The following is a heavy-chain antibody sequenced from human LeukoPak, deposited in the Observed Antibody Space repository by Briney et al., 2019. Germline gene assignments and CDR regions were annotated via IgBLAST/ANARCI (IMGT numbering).Heavy chain of an antibody. V-gene: IGHV1-18*01. CDR2: TSAYNGHT. D-gene: IGHD2-2*01. CDR1: GYTFTSYG. J-gene: IGHJ6*02. CDR3: ARSCSTTSCYLYGMDV. Sequence: ASVKVSCKASGYTFTSYGISWVRQAPGQGLEWMGWTSAYNGHTNYAQKLQDRVTMTTDTATSTAYMELRSLRSDDTAIYYCARSCSTTSCYLYGMDVWDQGTTVTVSS.